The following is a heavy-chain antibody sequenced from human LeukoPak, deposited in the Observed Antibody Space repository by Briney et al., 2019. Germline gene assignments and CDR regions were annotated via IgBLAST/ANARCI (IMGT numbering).Heavy chain of an antibody. J-gene: IGHJ4*02. D-gene: IGHD5-24*01. V-gene: IGHV1-69*13. CDR1: GGTFSSYA. CDR2: IIPIFGTA. Sequence: GASVKVSCKASGGTFSSYAISWVRQAPGQGLEWMGGIIPIFGTANYAQKFQGRVTITADESTSTAYMELSSLRSEDTAVYYCARRFLQGDGYNIWGQGTLVTVSS. CDR3: ARRFLQGDGYNI.